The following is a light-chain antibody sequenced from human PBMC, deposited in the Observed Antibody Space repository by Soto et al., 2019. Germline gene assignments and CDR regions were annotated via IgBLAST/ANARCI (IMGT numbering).Light chain of an antibody. CDR2: AAS. Sequence: DIQMTQSPSSLSASIGDRVTITCRASKSISTYLNWYQHKPGKAPKLLIYAASSLQSGVPSRFSGSGSGTDFTLTISSLQPEDFATYYCQQSYSTPPTFGQGTKVEIK. V-gene: IGKV1-39*01. J-gene: IGKJ1*01. CDR3: QQSYSTPPT. CDR1: KSISTY.